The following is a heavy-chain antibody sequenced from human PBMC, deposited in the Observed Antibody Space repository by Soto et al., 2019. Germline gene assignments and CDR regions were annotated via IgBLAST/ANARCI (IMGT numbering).Heavy chain of an antibody. CDR1: GFTFNSYT. CDR3: ARELYSSSPLPTLFDWFDP. V-gene: IGHV3-23*01. Sequence: PGGSLRLSCAASGFTFNSYTMAWVRQAPGKGLEWVSSISGSGGSPSYADSVKGRFTISRDNSKNTLYLQMNSLRAEDTAVYYCARELYSSSPLPTLFDWFDPWGQGTLVTVSS. CDR2: ISGSGGSP. D-gene: IGHD6-6*01. J-gene: IGHJ5*02.